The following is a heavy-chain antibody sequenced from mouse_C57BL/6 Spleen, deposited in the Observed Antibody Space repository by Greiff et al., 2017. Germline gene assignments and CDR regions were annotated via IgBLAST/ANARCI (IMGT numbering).Heavy chain of an antibody. J-gene: IGHJ2*01. CDR1: GYTFTTYP. D-gene: IGHD1-1*01. Sequence: QVQLKESGAELVKPGASVKMSCKASGYTFTTYPIEWMKQNHGKSLEWIGNFHPYNDDTKYNEKFKGKATLTVEKSSSTVYLELSRLTSDDSAVYYCARGDYYGSSYPYYFDYWGQGTTLTVSS. CDR3: ARGDYYGSSYPYYFDY. V-gene: IGHV1-47*01. CDR2: FHPYNDDT.